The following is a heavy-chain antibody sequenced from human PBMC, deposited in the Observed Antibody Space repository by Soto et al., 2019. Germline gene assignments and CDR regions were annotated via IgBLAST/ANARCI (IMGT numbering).Heavy chain of an antibody. J-gene: IGHJ4*02. D-gene: IGHD1-7*01. CDR1: GFSFDSYA. CDR2: LSSSSGHI. V-gene: IGHV3-21*01. CDR3: ARGTGGNYGWLQMRFFDY. Sequence: EVHLVESGGGLVEPGGSLRLSCAASGFSFDSYAMNWVRQAPGKGLEWVASLSSSSGHIYHADSVKGRFTISRDNAKNSLYLRMDSLRAEDTAVYFCARGTGGNYGWLQMRFFDYWGQGALVTVSS.